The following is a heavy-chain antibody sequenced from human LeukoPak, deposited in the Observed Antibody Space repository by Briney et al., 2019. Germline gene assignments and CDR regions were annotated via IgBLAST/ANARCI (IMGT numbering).Heavy chain of an antibody. V-gene: IGHV1-69*05. CDR3: ASLDYGDYHNWFDP. CDR2: IIPIFGTA. J-gene: IGHJ5*02. CDR1: GCTFSSYA. Sequence: GASVKVSCKASGCTFSSYAISWVRQAPGQGLEWMGRIIPIFGTANYAQKFQGRVTITTDESTRTAYMELSSLRSEDTAVYYCASLDYGDYHNWFDPWGQGTLVTVSS. D-gene: IGHD4-17*01.